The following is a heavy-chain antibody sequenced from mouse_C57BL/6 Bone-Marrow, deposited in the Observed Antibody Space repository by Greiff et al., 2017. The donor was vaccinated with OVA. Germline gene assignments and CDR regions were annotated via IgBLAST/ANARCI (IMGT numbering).Heavy chain of an antibody. CDR1: GYTFTSYW. CDR2: IDPSDSYT. CDR3: VRNWVFDY. V-gene: IGHV1-69*01. Sequence: QVQLQQPGAELVMPGASVKLSCKASGYTFTSYWMHWVKQRPGQGLEWIGEIDPSDSYTNYNQKFKGKSTLTVDKSSSTAYMQLSSLTSEDSAVYYCVRNWVFDYWGQGTTLTVSS. D-gene: IGHD4-1*01. J-gene: IGHJ2*01.